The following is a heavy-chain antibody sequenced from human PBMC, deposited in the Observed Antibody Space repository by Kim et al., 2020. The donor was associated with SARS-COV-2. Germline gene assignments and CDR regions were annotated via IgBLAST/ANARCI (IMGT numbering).Heavy chain of an antibody. Sequence: GGSLRLSCATSGFTFSVYAMSWVRQAPGKGLEWVSVIYSGDGGTYYAGSVKGRFTISRDDSKNTLYLQMNSLRAEDTAVYYCAKALEGSVSSWGQGTLVTVSS. J-gene: IGHJ4*02. CDR2: IYSGDGGT. V-gene: IGHV3-23*03. CDR3: AKALEGSVSS. D-gene: IGHD3-10*01. CDR1: GFTFSVYA.